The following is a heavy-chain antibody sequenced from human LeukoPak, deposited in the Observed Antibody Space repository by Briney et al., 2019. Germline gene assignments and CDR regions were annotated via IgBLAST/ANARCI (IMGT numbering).Heavy chain of an antibody. CDR1: GGSISSSSYY. J-gene: IGHJ4*02. V-gene: IGHV4-39*01. CDR2: IYYSGNT. CDR3: ARGLRATKPEFDY. D-gene: IGHD5-12*01. Sequence: SETLSLTCTVSGGSISSSSYYWGWIRQPPGKGLEWIGSIYYSGNTYYNPSLKSRVTISVDTSKNQFSLKLSSVTAADTAVYYCARGLRATKPEFDYWGQGTLVTVSS.